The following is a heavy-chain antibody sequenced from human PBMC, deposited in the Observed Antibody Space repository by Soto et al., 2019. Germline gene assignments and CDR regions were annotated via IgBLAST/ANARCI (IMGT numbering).Heavy chain of an antibody. CDR1: GGSISSSNW. J-gene: IGHJ3*02. CDR2: IYHSGST. D-gene: IGHD6-13*01. CDR3: ARDLRIAAAGTDAFGI. V-gene: IGHV4-4*02. Sequence: SETLSLTCAVSGGSISSSNWWSWVRQPPGKGLEWIGEIYHSGSTNYNPSLKSRVTISVDKSKNQFSLKLSSVTAADTAVYYCARDLRIAAAGTDAFGIWGQGTMVTVSS.